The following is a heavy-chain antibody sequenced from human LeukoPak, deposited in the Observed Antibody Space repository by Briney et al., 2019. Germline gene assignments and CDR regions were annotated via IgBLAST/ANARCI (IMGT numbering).Heavy chain of an antibody. CDR1: GLTFDDYA. J-gene: IGHJ4*02. CDR2: ISSSSSYI. V-gene: IGHV3-21*01. CDR3: ARDLPYYDFWSGYYRLGYFDY. D-gene: IGHD3-3*01. Sequence: GGSLRLSCAASGLTFDDYAMHWVRQAPGKGLEWVSSISSSSSYIYYADSVKGRFTISRDNAKNSLYLQMNSLRAEDTAVYYCARDLPYYDFWSGYYRLGYFDYWGQGTLVTVSS.